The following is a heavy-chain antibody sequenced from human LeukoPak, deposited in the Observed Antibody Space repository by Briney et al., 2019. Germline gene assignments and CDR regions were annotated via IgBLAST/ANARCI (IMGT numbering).Heavy chain of an antibody. J-gene: IGHJ6*03. V-gene: IGHV6-1*01. CDR1: GDSVSSNSAA. D-gene: IGHD6-6*01. Sequence: SQTLSLTCAISGDSVSSNSAAWNWIRQSPSRGLEWLGRTYYRSKWYNDYAVSVKSRITINPDTSKNQFSLQLNSVTPEDTAVYYCAREVSSSSPYYYYYYMDVWGKGTTVTVSS. CDR3: AREVSSSSPYYYYYYMDV. CDR2: TYYRSKWYN.